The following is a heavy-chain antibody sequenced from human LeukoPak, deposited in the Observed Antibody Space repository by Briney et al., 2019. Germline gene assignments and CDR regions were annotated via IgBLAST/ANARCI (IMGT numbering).Heavy chain of an antibody. J-gene: IGHJ5*02. CDR1: GFTFSSYS. CDR2: ISTSSTTI. CDR3: ARADGYYDFWSGPSTGFDP. D-gene: IGHD3-3*01. V-gene: IGHV3-48*01. Sequence: GESLKISCAASGFTFSSYSMNWVRQAPGKGLEWVSYISTSSTTIYYANSVKGRFTISRDNAKNSLYLQMNSLRAEDTAVYCCARADGYYDFWSGPSTGFDPWGQGTLVTVSS.